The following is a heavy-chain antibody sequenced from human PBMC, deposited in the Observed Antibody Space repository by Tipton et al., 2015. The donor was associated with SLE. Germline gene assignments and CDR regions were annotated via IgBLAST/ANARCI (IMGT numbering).Heavy chain of an antibody. Sequence: SLRLSCAASGFTVSSNYMSWVRQAPGKGPEWVSVIYSGGSTYYADSVKGRFTISRDNSKNTLYLQMNSLRAEDTAVYYCASGGLGTTVGAFDIWGQGTMVTVSS. CDR3: ASGGLGTTVGAFDI. CDR2: IYSGGST. J-gene: IGHJ3*02. V-gene: IGHV3-66*02. CDR1: GFTVSSNY. D-gene: IGHD7-27*01.